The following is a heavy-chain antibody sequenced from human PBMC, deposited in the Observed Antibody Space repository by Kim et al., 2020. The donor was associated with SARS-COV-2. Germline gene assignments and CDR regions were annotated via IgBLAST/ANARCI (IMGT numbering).Heavy chain of an antibody. V-gene: IGHV1-2*02. Sequence: ASVKVSCKASGYTFTGYSMHWVRQAPGQGLEWMGWINPNTGGTNYAQNFQGRVTMTRDTSISTAYMELSRLRSDDTAVYYCARGRMEVTIFGVFSHWYFDLWGRGTLVTVSS. CDR1: GYTFTGYS. CDR2: INPNTGGT. CDR3: ARGRMEVTIFGVFSHWYFDL. J-gene: IGHJ2*01. D-gene: IGHD3-3*01.